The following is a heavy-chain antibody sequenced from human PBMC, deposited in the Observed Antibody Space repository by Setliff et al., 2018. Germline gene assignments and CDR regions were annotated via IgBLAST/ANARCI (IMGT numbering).Heavy chain of an antibody. V-gene: IGHV4-30-4*08. Sequence: SETLSLTCTVSGDSISSGDYFWSWIRQPPGKGLEWIAYIYHSGSAYYNPSLKSRVTMSVDTSKNQLSLHLTSVTAADTAVYYCAREVGTSTSSDAFDVWGQGRMVTVSS. CDR2: IYHSGSA. CDR1: GDSISSGDYF. CDR3: AREVGTSTSSDAFDV. D-gene: IGHD1-26*01. J-gene: IGHJ3*01.